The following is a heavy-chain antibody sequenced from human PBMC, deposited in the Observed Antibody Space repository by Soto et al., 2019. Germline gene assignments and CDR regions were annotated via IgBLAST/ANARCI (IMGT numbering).Heavy chain of an antibody. Sequence: SETLSLTCAVYGGSFSGYYWSWIRQPPGKGLEWIGEINHSGSTNYNPSLKSRVTMSVDTSKNPLSLKLISLTDADTAMYYCPRANWYSEDWGQGALVSVSS. J-gene: IGHJ4*02. D-gene: IGHD7-27*01. CDR2: INHSGST. V-gene: IGHV4-34*01. CDR1: GGSFSGYY. CDR3: PRANWYSED.